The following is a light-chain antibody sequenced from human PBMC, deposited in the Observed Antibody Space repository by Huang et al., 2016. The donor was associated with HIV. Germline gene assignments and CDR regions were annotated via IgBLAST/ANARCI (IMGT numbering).Light chain of an antibody. CDR2: DVS. Sequence: DIQMTQSPSTLSASVGDRVTITCRASQSFTTWLAWYQQKPGKAPKLLIYDVSSLESGVPSRFGGSGSGTEFTLTISSLQPDDFATYYCQQYDGYPWTFGQGTKVEIK. CDR3: QQYDGYPWT. J-gene: IGKJ1*01. V-gene: IGKV1-5*01. CDR1: QSFTTW.